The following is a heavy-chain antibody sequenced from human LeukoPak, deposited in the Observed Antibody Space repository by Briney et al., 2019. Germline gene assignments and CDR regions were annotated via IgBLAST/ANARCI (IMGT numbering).Heavy chain of an antibody. CDR3: AKSGCSGSYFDH. V-gene: IGHV4-59*03. CDR2: VYHTGNT. Sequence: PSETLSLTCTVSGGSIRNYYWSWIRQPPGKGLEWIGYVYHTGNTKYNHSLESRATISIDTSKNQFSLKLSSVTAADSTMYYCAKSGCSGSYFDHWGQGTLVTVS. D-gene: IGHD3-10*02. J-gene: IGHJ4*01. CDR1: GGSIRNYY.